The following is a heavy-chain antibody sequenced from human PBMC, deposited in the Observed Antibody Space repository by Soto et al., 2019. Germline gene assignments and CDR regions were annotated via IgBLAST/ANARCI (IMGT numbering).Heavy chain of an antibody. CDR3: ARPHPEFVVVPAAMSAFDI. V-gene: IGHV4-39*01. J-gene: IGHJ3*02. Sequence: SETLSLTCTVSGGSIGSSSYYWGWIRQPPGKGLEWIGSIYYSGSTYYNPSLKSRVTISVDTSKNQFSLKLSSVTAADTAVYYCARPHPEFVVVPAAMSAFDIWGQGTMVTVSS. CDR1: GGSIGSSSYY. D-gene: IGHD2-2*01. CDR2: IYYSGST.